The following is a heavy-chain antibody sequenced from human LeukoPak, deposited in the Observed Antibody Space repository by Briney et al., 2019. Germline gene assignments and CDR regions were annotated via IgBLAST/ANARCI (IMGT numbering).Heavy chain of an antibody. D-gene: IGHD3-3*01. V-gene: IGHV3-21*01. CDR1: GFTFSSYS. J-gene: IGHJ5*02. CDR2: ISSSSSYI. CDR3: ARGSLDFWSGYYH. Sequence: GGSLRLSCAASGFTFSSYSMNWVRQAPGKGLEWVSSISSSSSYIYYADSVKGRFTISRDNAKNSLYLQMNSLRAEDTAVYYCARGSLDFWSGYYHWGQGTLVTVSS.